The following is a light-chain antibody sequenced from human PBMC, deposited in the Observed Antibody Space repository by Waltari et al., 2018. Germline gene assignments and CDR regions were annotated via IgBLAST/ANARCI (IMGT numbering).Light chain of an antibody. CDR3: CSYAGSHYV. CDR1: SSDVGSYDL. J-gene: IGLJ1*01. CDR2: EGS. Sequence: QSALTQSASVSGSPGQSITISCTGTSSDVGSYDLVSWYQQHPGKAPELMIYEGSKRPSGVSNRFSGSKSGNTASLTISGLQAEDEADYYCCSYAGSHYVFGTGTKVSVL. V-gene: IGLV2-23*01.